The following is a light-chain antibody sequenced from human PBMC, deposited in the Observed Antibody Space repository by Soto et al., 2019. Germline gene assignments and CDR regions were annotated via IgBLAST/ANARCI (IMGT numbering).Light chain of an antibody. Sequence: EIVLTQSPATLSSYPGERPTLSCGASQSVSNSYLAWYQQKPGRAPRLLIYDAFTRATGIPDRFSVSGSAIDFTLTISRLEPEDFVVYYCQQYGNSPNTFGQGTKLEIK. V-gene: IGKV3D-20*01. CDR3: QQYGNSPNT. J-gene: IGKJ2*01. CDR2: DAF. CDR1: QSVSNSY.